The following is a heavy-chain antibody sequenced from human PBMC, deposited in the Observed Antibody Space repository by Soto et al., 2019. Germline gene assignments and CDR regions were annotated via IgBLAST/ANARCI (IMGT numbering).Heavy chain of an antibody. CDR3: ARVSADRRRASGLGQAGYYYMDV. J-gene: IGHJ6*03. CDR2: IYYSGST. CDR1: GGSISSYY. Sequence: SETLSLTCTVSGGSISSYYWGWIRQPPGKGLEWIGYIYYSGSTNYNPSLKSRVTISVDTSKNQFSLKLSSVTAADTAVYYCARVSADRRRASGLGQAGYYYMDVWGKGTTVTVSS. V-gene: IGHV4-59*01. D-gene: IGHD3-3*01.